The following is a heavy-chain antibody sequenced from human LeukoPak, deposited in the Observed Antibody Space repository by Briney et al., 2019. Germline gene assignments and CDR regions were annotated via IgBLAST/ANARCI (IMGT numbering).Heavy chain of an antibody. Sequence: GESLKISCKGSGYSFTSYWIGWVRQMPGKGLEWMGIIYPGDSDTRYNPSFQGQVTISADKSVSTAYLQWSSLKASDTAMYYCARPHYYDSSGYYGMDVWGQGTTVTVSS. CDR1: GYSFTSYW. CDR3: ARPHYYDSSGYYGMDV. D-gene: IGHD3-22*01. J-gene: IGHJ6*02. V-gene: IGHV5-51*01. CDR2: IYPGDSDT.